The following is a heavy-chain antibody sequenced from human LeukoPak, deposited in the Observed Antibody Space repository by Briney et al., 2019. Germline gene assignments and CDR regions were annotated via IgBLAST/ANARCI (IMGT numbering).Heavy chain of an antibody. CDR1: GGSFSGYY. CDR3: ARLDYYYYYGMDV. V-gene: IGHV4-34*01. CDR2: INHSGST. J-gene: IGHJ6*04. Sequence: SETLSLTCAVYGGSFSGYYWSWIRQPPGKGLEWIGEINHSGSTNYNPSLKSRVTISVDTSKNQFSLKLSSVTAADTAVYYCARLDYYYYYGMDVWGKGTTVTVSS.